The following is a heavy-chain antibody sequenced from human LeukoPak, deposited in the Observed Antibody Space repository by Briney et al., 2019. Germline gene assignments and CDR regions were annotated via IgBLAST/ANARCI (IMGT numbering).Heavy chain of an antibody. D-gene: IGHD2-2*01. CDR3: ARGVPVPYYYYYMDV. Sequence: ASVKVSCKASGGTFSSYAISWVRQAPGRGLEWMGGIIPIFGTANYAQKFQGRVTITTDESTSTAYMELSSLRSEDTAVYYCARGVPVPYYYYYMDVWGKGTTVTVSS. J-gene: IGHJ6*03. CDR1: GGTFSSYA. V-gene: IGHV1-69*05. CDR2: IIPIFGTA.